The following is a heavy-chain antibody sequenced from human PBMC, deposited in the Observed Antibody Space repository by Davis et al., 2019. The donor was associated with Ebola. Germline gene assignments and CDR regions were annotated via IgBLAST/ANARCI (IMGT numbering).Heavy chain of an antibody. CDR3: ARDSPYSSSWYPFDY. Sequence: GGSLRLSCAASGFTFSSYSMNWVRQAPGKGLEWVSSISSSSSYIYYADSVKGRFTISRDNSKNTLYLRMNSLRVEDTAVYYCARDSPYSSSWYPFDYWGQGTLVTVSS. D-gene: IGHD6-13*01. CDR2: ISSSSSYI. CDR1: GFTFSSYS. J-gene: IGHJ4*02. V-gene: IGHV3-21*01.